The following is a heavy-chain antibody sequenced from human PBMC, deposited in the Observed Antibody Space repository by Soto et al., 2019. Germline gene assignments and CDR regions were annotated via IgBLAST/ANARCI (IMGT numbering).Heavy chain of an antibody. CDR2: ISSSSRTI. D-gene: IGHD4-17*01. V-gene: IGHV3-48*02. CDR1: GFSFSSYR. J-gene: IGHJ3*02. Sequence: PGGSLRLSCAASGFSFSSYRMNWVRQAPGKGPEWLSYISSSSRTIYYADSVKGRFTISRDNAQNSLSLQMNSLRDEDTAIYYCARPTTVTTRLAAFDIWGQGTMVTVSS. CDR3: ARPTTVTTRLAAFDI.